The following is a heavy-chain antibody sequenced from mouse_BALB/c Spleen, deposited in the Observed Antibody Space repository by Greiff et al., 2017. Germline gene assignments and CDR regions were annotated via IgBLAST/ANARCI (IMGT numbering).Heavy chain of an antibody. V-gene: IGHV5-4*02. J-gene: IGHJ4*01. CDR1: GFTFSDYY. CDR3: ARGGNYVRAMDY. CDR2: ISDGGSYT. D-gene: IGHD2-1*01. Sequence: EVQRVESGGGLVKPGGSLKLSCAASGFTFSDYYMYWVRQTPEKRLEWVATISDGGSYTYYPDSVKGRFTISRDNAKNNLYLQMSSLKSEDTAMYYCARGGNYVRAMDYWGQGTSVTVSS.